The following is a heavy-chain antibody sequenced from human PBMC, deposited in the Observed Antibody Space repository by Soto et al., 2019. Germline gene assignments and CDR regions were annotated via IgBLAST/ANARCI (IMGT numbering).Heavy chain of an antibody. Sequence: ASVKVSCKASGYTFTSYYMHWVRQAPGQGLEWMGIINPSGGSTSYAQKFQGRVTMTRDTSTSTVYMELSSLRSEDTAVYYCARDPGYYDSSGYYYISNWFDPWGQGTLVTVSS. CDR3: ARDPGYYDSSGYYYISNWFDP. D-gene: IGHD3-22*01. J-gene: IGHJ5*02. V-gene: IGHV1-46*01. CDR2: INPSGGST. CDR1: GYTFTSYY.